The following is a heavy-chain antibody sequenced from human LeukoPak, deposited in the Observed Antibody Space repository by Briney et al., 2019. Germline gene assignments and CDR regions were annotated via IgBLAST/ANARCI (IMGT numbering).Heavy chain of an antibody. CDR3: ARERHCSGGSCYSSFDY. CDR2: IYSGGST. J-gene: IGHJ4*02. D-gene: IGHD2-15*01. Sequence: GGSLRLSCAASGFTVSSNYMSWVRQAPGKGLEWVSVIYSGGSTYYADSVKGRFTISRDNSKNTLYLQMNSLRAEDTAVYYCARERHCSGGSCYSSFDYWGQGTLVTVSS. V-gene: IGHV3-53*01. CDR1: GFTVSSNY.